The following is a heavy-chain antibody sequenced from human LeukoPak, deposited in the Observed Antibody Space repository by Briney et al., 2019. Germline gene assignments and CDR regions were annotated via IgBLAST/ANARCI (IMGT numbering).Heavy chain of an antibody. J-gene: IGHJ4*02. V-gene: IGHV4-38-2*01. CDR1: GYSISSGFY. D-gene: IGHD3-3*01. CDR3: ARARPAILEWLLSQPFYFDY. CDR2: IYHSGST. Sequence: PSETLSLTCAVSGYSISSGFYWGWIRQPPGKGLEWIGSIYHSGSTYYNPSLKSRVTISVDTSKNQFSLQLSSVTPEDTAVYYCARARPAILEWLLSQPFYFDYWGQGTLVTVSS.